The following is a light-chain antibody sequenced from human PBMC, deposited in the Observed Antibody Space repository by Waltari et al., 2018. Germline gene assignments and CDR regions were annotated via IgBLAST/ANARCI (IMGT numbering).Light chain of an antibody. CDR3: SSYTTTSSWV. Sequence: QSALTQPASVSGSPGQSITIPCTGTSGDLGNYKFVSWYQQEPGRAPKLIVYDVSQRPSGVSNRFSGSKSGNTASLTISGVQAEDEADYYCSSYTTTSSWVFGGGTKLTVL. CDR1: SGDLGNYKF. V-gene: IGLV2-14*01. J-gene: IGLJ3*02. CDR2: DVS.